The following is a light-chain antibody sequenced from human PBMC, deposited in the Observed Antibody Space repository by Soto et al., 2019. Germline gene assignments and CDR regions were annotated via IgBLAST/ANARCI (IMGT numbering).Light chain of an antibody. Sequence: AIRMTQSPSSFSASTGDRVTITCRASQDFSSYLAWYQQKVGKAPKLLIYAEATLQRGAPSRFSGSGSGTDFTLTISRLQSEDFATYYCQQYFSYPYTFGQGTKLEI. V-gene: IGKV1-8*01. CDR1: QDFSSY. J-gene: IGKJ2*01. CDR3: QQYFSYPYT. CDR2: AEA.